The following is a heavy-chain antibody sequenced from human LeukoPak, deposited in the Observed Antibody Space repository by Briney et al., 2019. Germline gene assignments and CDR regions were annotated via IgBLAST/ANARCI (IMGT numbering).Heavy chain of an antibody. D-gene: IGHD3-3*01. CDR1: GFTFSTSG. Sequence: PGGSLRLSCEASGFTFSTSGMNWVRQTPEKGLEWVASISSSAGGTYYADSVKGRFTVSRDNFKNTLYLQMDSLRVEDTAVYYCAKDLRTVESYGFLDYWGQGTLVTVSS. J-gene: IGHJ4*02. V-gene: IGHV3-23*01. CDR2: ISSSAGGT. CDR3: AKDLRTVESYGFLDY.